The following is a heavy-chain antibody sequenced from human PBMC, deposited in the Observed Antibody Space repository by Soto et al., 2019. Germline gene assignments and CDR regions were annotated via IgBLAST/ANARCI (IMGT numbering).Heavy chain of an antibody. J-gene: IGHJ4*02. V-gene: IGHV4-31*03. D-gene: IGHD2-8*01. CDR2: IYYSGTT. CDR3: ARRALPQCINGVCYKDGFWDY. CDR1: GGSVSSGGYY. Sequence: SETLSLTCTVSGGSVSSGGYYWSWIRQHPGTGLEWIGYIYYSGTTYLNPSLKSRASISLDTSKNEFSLKLTSVTAADTAVYYCARRALPQCINGVCYKDGFWDYWGQGALVTVSS.